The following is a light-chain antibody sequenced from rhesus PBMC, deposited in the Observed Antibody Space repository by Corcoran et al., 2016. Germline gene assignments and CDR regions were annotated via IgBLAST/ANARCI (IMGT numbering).Light chain of an antibody. Sequence: DIQMTQSPSSLSASVGDRVTITCRAIENVNNYLNWYKQKPGKAPKPLIYKASTLQSGVPSRFSGSGSGTDYTFTISSLQPEDVATYYCQHGYGTPFTFGPGTKLDIK. V-gene: IGKV1-74*01. J-gene: IGKJ3*01. CDR2: KAS. CDR1: ENVNNY. CDR3: QHGYGTPFT.